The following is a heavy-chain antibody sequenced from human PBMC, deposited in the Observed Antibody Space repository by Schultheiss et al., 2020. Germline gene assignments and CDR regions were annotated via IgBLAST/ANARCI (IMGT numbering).Heavy chain of an antibody. J-gene: IGHJ4*02. CDR3: AKNEVDTSWSAFDY. V-gene: IGHV3-23*01. Sequence: GGSLRLSCAASGFTFSSYAMNWVRQAPGKGLEWVSSISGSGGSTYYADSVKGRFTISRDNSKNTLYLQMNSLTAEDTAVYFCAKNEVDTSWSAFDYWGQGSLVTVSS. CDR2: ISGSGGST. D-gene: IGHD5-18*01. CDR1: GFTFSSYA.